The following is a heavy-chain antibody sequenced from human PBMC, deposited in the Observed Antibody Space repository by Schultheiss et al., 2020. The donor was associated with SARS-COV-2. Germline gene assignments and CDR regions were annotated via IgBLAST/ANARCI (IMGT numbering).Heavy chain of an antibody. Sequence: GGSLRLSCAASGFTFSSSWMHWVCQAPEKGLEWVADIKCDGSEKYYVDSVKGRLTISRDNAKNSLYLQVNSLRAEDMTVYYCARASEDIVVVVAATALDVWGQGTTVTVSS. J-gene: IGHJ6*02. CDR3: ARASEDIVVVVAATALDV. CDR1: GFTFSSSW. CDR2: IKCDGSEK. V-gene: IGHV3-52*01. D-gene: IGHD2-15*01.